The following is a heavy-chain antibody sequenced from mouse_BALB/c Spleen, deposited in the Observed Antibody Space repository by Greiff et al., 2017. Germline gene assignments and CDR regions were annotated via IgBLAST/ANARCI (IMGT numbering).Heavy chain of an antibody. J-gene: IGHJ4*01. V-gene: IGHV2-2*02. CDR1: GFSLTSYG. CDR3: ARKEGGYDDAMDY. Sequence: VKLMESGPGLVQPSQSLSITCTVSGFSLTSYGVHWVRQSPGKGLEWLGVIWSGGSTDYNAAFISRLSISKDNSKSQVFFKMNSLQANDTAIYYCARKEGGYDDAMDYWGQGTSVTVSS. D-gene: IGHD2-2*01. CDR2: IWSGGST.